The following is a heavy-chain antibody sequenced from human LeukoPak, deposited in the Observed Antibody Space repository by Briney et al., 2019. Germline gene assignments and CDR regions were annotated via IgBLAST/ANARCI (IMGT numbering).Heavy chain of an antibody. V-gene: IGHV4-59*08. CDR3: ARRATSGPPYYLDY. CDR1: GGSISSYY. Sequence: SETLSLTCTVSGGSISSYYWSWIRQPPGKGLEWIGYIHYSGSINYNPSLKSRVTMSVDTSKNHFSLRLISVTAADTAIYYCARRATSGPPYYLDYWGQGILVTVSS. J-gene: IGHJ4*02. D-gene: IGHD1-26*01. CDR2: IHYSGSI.